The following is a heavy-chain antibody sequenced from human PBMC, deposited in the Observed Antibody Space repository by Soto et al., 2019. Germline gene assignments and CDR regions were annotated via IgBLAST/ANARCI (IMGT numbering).Heavy chain of an antibody. D-gene: IGHD4-17*01. CDR3: PTFSDGDYGGY. CDR2: ISRSARNT. Sequence: EVQLLESGGGLVQPGGSLRLSCADSGFTFSNYALTWVRQAPGKGLEWVSSISRSARNTYYAVSFKGRFTISSDNYKNTLMLHTTGLSGDDTAVYYYPTFSDGDYGGYWGQGTMVTVS. CDR1: GFTFSNYA. V-gene: IGHV3-23*01. J-gene: IGHJ4*02.